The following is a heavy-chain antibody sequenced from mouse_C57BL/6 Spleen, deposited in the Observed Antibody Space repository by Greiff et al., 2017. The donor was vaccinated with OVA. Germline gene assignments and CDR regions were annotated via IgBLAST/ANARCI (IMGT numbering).Heavy chain of an antibody. Sequence: EVKLVESGPELVKPGASVKISCKASGYSFTDYNMNWVKQSHGKSLEWIGVINPNYGTTSYNQKFKGKATLTVDQSSSTAYMQLNSLTSEDSAVYYCARRGFYCSSHSYALDYWGQGTSVTVSS. J-gene: IGHJ4*01. D-gene: IGHD1-1*01. V-gene: IGHV1-39*01. CDR1: GYSFTDYN. CDR2: INPNYGTT. CDR3: ARRGFYCSSHSYALDY.